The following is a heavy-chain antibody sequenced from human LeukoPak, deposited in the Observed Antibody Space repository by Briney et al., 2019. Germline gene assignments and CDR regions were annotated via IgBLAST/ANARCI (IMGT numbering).Heavy chain of an antibody. D-gene: IGHD1-26*01. CDR2: IRYDGSDK. CDR1: GFTFTNNA. V-gene: IGHV3-30*02. J-gene: IGHJ4*02. Sequence: PGGSLRLSCAVSGFTFTNNAMHWVRQAPGKGLEWVAFIRYDGSDKYYADSVKGRFTISRDNAKNSLYLQMNSLRAEDTAVYYCASLLVGATRGGYFDYWGQGTLVTVSS. CDR3: ASLLVGATRGGYFDY.